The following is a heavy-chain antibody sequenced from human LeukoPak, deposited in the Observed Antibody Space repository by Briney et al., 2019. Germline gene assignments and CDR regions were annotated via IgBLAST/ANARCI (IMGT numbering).Heavy chain of an antibody. V-gene: IGHV3-23*01. CDR2: ISGSGGST. CDR3: AKDQRDTARMTGIDY. Sequence: GGSLRLSCAASGFTFSSYAMSWVRQAPGKGLEWVSAISGSGGSTYYADSVKGRFTISRDNSKNTLYLQMNSLRAEDTAVYYWAKDQRDTARMTGIDYWGQGTLVTVSS. CDR1: GFTFSSYA. J-gene: IGHJ4*02. D-gene: IGHD5-18*01.